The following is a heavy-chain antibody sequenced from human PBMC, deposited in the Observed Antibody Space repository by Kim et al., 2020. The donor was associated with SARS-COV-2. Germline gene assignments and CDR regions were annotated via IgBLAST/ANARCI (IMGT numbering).Heavy chain of an antibody. J-gene: IGHJ1*01. CDR1: GFTFSSYA. D-gene: IGHD6-13*01. CDR3: AARIAAAGTGYFQH. Sequence: GGSLRLSCAASGFTFSSYAMSWVRQAPGKGLEWVSAISGSGGSTYYADSVKGRFTISRDNSKNTLYLQMNSLRAEDTAVYYCAARIAAAGTGYFQHWGQGTLVTVSS. CDR2: ISGSGGST. V-gene: IGHV3-23*01.